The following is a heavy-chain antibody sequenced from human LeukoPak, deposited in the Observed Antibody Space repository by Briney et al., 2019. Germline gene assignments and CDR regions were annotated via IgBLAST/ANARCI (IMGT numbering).Heavy chain of an antibody. D-gene: IGHD3-9*01. CDR1: GGSISSYY. CDR3: ARDQRPYYDILTGPYAFDI. Sequence: PSETLSLTCTVSGGSISSYYWSWIRQPPGKGLEWIGYIYYSGSTNYNPSLKSRVTISVDTSKNQFSLKLSSVTAADTAVYYCARDQRPYYDILTGPYAFDIWGQGTMVTVSS. CDR2: IYYSGST. J-gene: IGHJ3*02. V-gene: IGHV4-59*01.